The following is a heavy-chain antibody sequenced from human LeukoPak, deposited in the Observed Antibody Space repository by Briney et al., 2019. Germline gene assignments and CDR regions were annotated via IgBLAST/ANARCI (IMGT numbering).Heavy chain of an antibody. CDR2: IHDDGRT. CDR3: AKVLTAAGLDL. V-gene: IGHV4-34*08. CDR1: GTTFSFYA. D-gene: IGHD6-25*01. J-gene: IGHJ5*02. Sequence: GSLKLSCAASGTTFSFYAMSWVRQAPGKGLEWLANIHDDGRTAPNPSLRSRLTISQDRSKNQFSLKVSSVTAADTAFYYCAKVLTAAGLDLWGQGILVTVSS.